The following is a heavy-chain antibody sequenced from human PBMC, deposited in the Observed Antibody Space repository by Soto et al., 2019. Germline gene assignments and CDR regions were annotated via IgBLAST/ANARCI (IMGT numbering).Heavy chain of an antibody. CDR2: ISYRGTP. V-gene: IGHV4-31*03. CDR3: ARVAATGTRWFDP. J-gene: IGHJ5*02. D-gene: IGHD6-13*01. CDR1: GGSFSSGAYY. Sequence: QVQLQESGPGLVKPSQYLSLTCTVSGGSFSSGAYYWSWVRRHPGMGLEWIGYISYRGTPYYNPSLKSRLTISVDASKNQFSLRLSSVTAADTAVYYCARVAATGTRWFDPWGQGTLVTVSS.